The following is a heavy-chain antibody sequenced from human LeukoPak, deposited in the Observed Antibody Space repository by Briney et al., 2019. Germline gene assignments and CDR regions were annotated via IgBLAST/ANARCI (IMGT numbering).Heavy chain of an antibody. CDR3: ARDRLGTTVTPSDY. Sequence: PSETLSLTCAVYGGSFSGYYWTWIRQPPGKGLEWIGEINHRGSTDYNPPLKSRLTISVHKSQNQISLKLSSVTAADTAVYYCARDRLGTTVTPSDYWGQGTLVTVSS. CDR1: GGSFSGYY. CDR2: INHRGST. D-gene: IGHD4-17*01. V-gene: IGHV4-34*01. J-gene: IGHJ4*02.